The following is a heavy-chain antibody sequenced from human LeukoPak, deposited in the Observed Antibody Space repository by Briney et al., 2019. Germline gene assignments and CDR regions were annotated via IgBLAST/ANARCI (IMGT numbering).Heavy chain of an antibody. CDR2: IKSKTDGGTR. V-gene: IGHV3-15*01. CDR3: AKVGGYYYDY. D-gene: IGHD3-22*01. J-gene: IGHJ4*02. Sequence: TTGGSLRLSCEASGLTFSNAWVTWVRQAPGKGLEWVGRIKSKTDGGTRDYAAPVKGRFTISRDDSKNTAYLQMNSLKTEDTAVYYCAKVGGYYYDYWGQGTLVTVSS. CDR1: GLTFSNAW.